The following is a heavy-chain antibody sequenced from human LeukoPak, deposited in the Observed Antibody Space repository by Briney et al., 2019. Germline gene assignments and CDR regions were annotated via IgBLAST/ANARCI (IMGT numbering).Heavy chain of an antibody. CDR3: ARVGITMVRGVIITTQFDY. J-gene: IGHJ4*02. CDR2: INHSGST. V-gene: IGHV4-34*01. D-gene: IGHD3-10*01. CDR1: GGSFSGYY. Sequence: SETLSLTCAVYGGSFSGYYWSWIRQPPGKGLEWIGEINHSGSTNYNPSLKSRVTISVDTSKNQFSLKLSSVTAADTAVYYCARVGITMVRGVIITTQFDYWGQGTLVTVSS.